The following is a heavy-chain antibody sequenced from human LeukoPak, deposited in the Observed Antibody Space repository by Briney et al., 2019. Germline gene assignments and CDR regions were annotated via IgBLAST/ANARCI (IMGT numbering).Heavy chain of an antibody. CDR3: ARSSGWRSHFDY. CDR1: GFSLRTRGVG. V-gene: IGHV2-5*02. D-gene: IGHD6-19*01. Sequence: SGPTLVNPTQTLTLTCTFSGFSLRTRGVGVGWIRQPPGKALEWLALIYWDDDKRYSPSLKSRLTITKDTSKNQVVLTMTNMDPVDTATYYCARSSGWRSHFDYWGQGTLVTVSS. CDR2: IYWDDDK. J-gene: IGHJ4*02.